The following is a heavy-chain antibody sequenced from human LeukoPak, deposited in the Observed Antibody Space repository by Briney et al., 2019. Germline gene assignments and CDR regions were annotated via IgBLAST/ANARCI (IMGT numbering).Heavy chain of an antibody. D-gene: IGHD5-18*01. Sequence: ASVKVSCKASGGTFSSYAISWVRQAPGQGLEWMGGIIPIFGTANYAQKFQGRVTITADESTSTAYMELRSLRSDDTAVYYCARGYSYGYGPLDYWGQGTLVTVSS. J-gene: IGHJ4*02. CDR3: ARGYSYGYGPLDY. V-gene: IGHV1-69*13. CDR2: IIPIFGTA. CDR1: GGTFSSYA.